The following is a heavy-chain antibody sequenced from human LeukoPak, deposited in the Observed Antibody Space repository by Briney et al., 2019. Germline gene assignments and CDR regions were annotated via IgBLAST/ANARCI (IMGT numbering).Heavy chain of an antibody. CDR2: IKEDGSGK. Sequence: GGSLRLSCAASGFTFSSYWMTWVRQAPGKGLEWVANIKEDGSGKNYVDSVKGRFTISRDNAKNSVYLQMNSLRAEDTAVYYCARDPLWGGSGSYYNDWGQGTLVTVSS. V-gene: IGHV3-7*01. D-gene: IGHD3-10*01. CDR1: GFTFSSYW. CDR3: ARDPLWGGSGSYYND. J-gene: IGHJ4*02.